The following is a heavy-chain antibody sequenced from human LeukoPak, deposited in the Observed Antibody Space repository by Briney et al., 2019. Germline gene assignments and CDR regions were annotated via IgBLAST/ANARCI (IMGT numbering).Heavy chain of an antibody. CDR3: ARYSSTDRHNWFDP. CDR1: GYTFTSYY. CDR2: INPNSGGT. D-gene: IGHD6-13*01. Sequence: GASVKVSCKASGYTFTSYYMHWVRQAPGQGLEWMGWINPNSGGTNYAQKFQGRVTMTRDTSISTAYMELSRLRSDDTAVYYCARYSSTDRHNWFDPWGQGTLVTVSS. J-gene: IGHJ5*02. V-gene: IGHV1-2*02.